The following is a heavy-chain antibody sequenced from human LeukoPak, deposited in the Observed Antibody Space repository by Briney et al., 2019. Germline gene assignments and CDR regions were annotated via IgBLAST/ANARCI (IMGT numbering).Heavy chain of an antibody. V-gene: IGHV4-61*02. CDR3: ARETPGGYRNTSWFDP. D-gene: IGHD6-13*01. J-gene: IGHJ5*02. CDR2: FYTSGST. Sequence: KPSETLSLTCTVSGGSISSSSYYWGWIRQPAGKGLEWIGRFYTSGSTNYNPSLKSRVTISLDTSKNQFSLKLISVTAADTAVYYCARETPGGYRNTSWFDPWGQGTLVTVSS. CDR1: GGSISSSSYY.